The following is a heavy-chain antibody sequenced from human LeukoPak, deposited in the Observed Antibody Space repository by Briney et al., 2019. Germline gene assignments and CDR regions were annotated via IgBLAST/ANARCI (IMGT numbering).Heavy chain of an antibody. V-gene: IGHV3-48*03. J-gene: IGHJ3*02. CDR1: GFTFSSYE. CDR3: ARDGNRAVGAFDI. CDR2: ISSSGSTI. D-gene: IGHD1-14*01. Sequence: GGSLRLSCAASGFTFSSYEMNWVRQAPGKGLEWVSYISSSGSTIYHADSVKGRFTISRDNAKNSLYLQMNSLRAEDTAVYCCARDGNRAVGAFDIWGQGTMVTVSS.